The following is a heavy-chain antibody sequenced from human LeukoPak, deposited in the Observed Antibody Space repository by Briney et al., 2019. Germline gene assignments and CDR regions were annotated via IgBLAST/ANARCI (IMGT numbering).Heavy chain of an antibody. CDR2: ISSSGSTI. CDR3: AKGRYYYYYGMDV. Sequence: KPGGSLRLSCAASGFTFSDYYMSWIRQAPGKGLEWVSYISSSGSTIYYADSVKGRFTISRDNSKNTLYLQMNSLRAEDTAVYYCAKGRYYYYYGMDVWGQGTTVTVSS. CDR1: GFTFSDYY. J-gene: IGHJ6*02. V-gene: IGHV3-11*04.